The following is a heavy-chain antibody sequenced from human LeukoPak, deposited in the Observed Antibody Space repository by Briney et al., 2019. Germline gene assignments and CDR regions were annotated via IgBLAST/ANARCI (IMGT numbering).Heavy chain of an antibody. V-gene: IGHV1-3*01. Sequence: ASVKVSCKASGYTFTSYAMHWVRQAPGQRLEWMGWINAGNGNTKYSQKFQGRVTITADESTSTAYMELSSLRSEDTAVYYCARVGERSGVGTRPFDYWGQGTLVTVSS. CDR1: GYTFTSYA. D-gene: IGHD7-27*01. CDR2: INAGNGNT. CDR3: ARVGERSGVGTRPFDY. J-gene: IGHJ4*02.